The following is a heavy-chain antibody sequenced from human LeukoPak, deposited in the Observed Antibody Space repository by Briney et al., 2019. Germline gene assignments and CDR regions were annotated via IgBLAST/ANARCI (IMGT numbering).Heavy chain of an antibody. CDR2: IGLSGSPL. D-gene: IGHD3-22*01. CDR3: ARKDFSSGSFSY. J-gene: IGHJ4*02. Sequence: GGSLRLSCAVSGFPFTRFYMSWIRQAPGKGLEWISYIGLSGSPLDYADSVRGRFTISRDNAKNSLYLELNSLRAEDTAVYYCARKDFSSGSFSYWGEGTLVTVSS. CDR1: GFPFTRFY. V-gene: IGHV3-11*04.